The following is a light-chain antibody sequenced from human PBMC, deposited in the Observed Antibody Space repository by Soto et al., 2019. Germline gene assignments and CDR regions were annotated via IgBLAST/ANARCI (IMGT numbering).Light chain of an antibody. J-gene: IGKJ1*01. CDR1: QGIRND. CDR2: AAS. V-gene: IGKV1-6*01. Sequence: AIQITQSPSSLSASVGDRVTITCRASQGIRNDLGWYQQKTGKAPKLLIYAASSLQSGVPSRFRGSGSGTQFTLTISRLQTDDFETYYCQQYNSYPWTFSQGTKVDIK. CDR3: QQYNSYPWT.